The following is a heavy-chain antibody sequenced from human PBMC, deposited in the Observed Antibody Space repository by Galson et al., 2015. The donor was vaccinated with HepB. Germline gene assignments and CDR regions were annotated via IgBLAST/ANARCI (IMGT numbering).Heavy chain of an antibody. CDR3: ATSGVRGRTKYYFGY. D-gene: IGHD3-10*01. CDR2: VYHSGST. Sequence: TLSLTCAVSGGSISSGGYSWSWIRQPPGKALEWIGYVYHSGSTHYNPSLKSRVSISVDTSKNQFSLKLNSVTAADTAVYYCATSGVRGRTKYYFGYWGQGTLVTVPS. J-gene: IGHJ4*02. V-gene: IGHV4-30-2*01. CDR1: GGSISSGGYS.